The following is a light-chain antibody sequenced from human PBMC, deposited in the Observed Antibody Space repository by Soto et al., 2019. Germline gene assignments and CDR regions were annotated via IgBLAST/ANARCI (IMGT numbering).Light chain of an antibody. J-gene: IGLJ1*01. V-gene: IGLV2-14*01. CDR3: SSYTSSSTGV. CDR1: SSDVGGYNY. Sequence: ALTQPASVSGSPGQSITISCTGTSSDVGGYNYVSWYQQHPGKAPKLMIYDVSNRPSGVSNRFSGSKSGNTASLTISGLQAEDEADYYCSSYTSSSTGVFGTGTNVTDL. CDR2: DVS.